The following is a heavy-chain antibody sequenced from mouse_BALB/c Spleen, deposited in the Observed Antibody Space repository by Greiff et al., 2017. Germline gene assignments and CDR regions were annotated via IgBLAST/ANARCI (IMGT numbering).Heavy chain of an antibody. CDR3: AREKGEYYAMDY. V-gene: IGHV1S81*02. CDR1: GYTFTSYW. J-gene: IGHJ4*01. D-gene: IGHD3-3*01. Sequence: VQLQQPGADLVKPGASVKLSCKASGYTFTSYWMHWVKQRPGQGLEWIGEINPSNGRTNYNEKFKSKATLTVDKSSSTAYMQLSSLTSEDSAVYYCAREKGEYYAMDYWGQGTSVTVSA. CDR2: INPSNGRT.